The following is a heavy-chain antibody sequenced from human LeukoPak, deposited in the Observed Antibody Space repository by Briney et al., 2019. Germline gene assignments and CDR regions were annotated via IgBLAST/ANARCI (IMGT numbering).Heavy chain of an antibody. V-gene: IGHV3-43*02. J-gene: IGHJ4*02. CDR3: AKDGDYYFDY. CDR2: ITGDGAGT. D-gene: IGHD4-17*01. Sequence: PGGSLRLSCAASGFTFDGYAMHWVRQAPGKGLEWVSLITGDGAGTYYADSVKGRFTISRDNSKNSLYLQMNSLRIEDTALYYCAKDGDYYFDYWGQGTPVTVSS. CDR1: GFTFDGYA.